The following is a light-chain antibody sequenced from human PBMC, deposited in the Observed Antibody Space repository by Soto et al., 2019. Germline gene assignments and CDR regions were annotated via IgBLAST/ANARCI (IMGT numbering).Light chain of an antibody. J-gene: IGLJ1*01. CDR1: SNDVGNYKY. V-gene: IGLV2-14*01. CDR2: EVS. CDR3: SSFTTGSTLAYV. Sequence: QSALTQPASVSGSPGQSITMSGTGTSNDVGNYKYVSWYQQHPGKAPKLVIYEVSNRPSGISTRFSGSKSGNTASLTISGLQPEDEADYYCSSFTTGSTLAYVFGAGTKVTVL.